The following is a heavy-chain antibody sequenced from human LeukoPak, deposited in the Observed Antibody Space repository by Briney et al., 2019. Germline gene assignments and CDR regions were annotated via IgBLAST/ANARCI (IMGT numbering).Heavy chain of an antibody. D-gene: IGHD6-19*01. CDR1: GGTFSSYA. CDR3: ANAAGYSSGWHGDWFDP. CDR2: IIPIFGTA. J-gene: IGHJ5*02. Sequence: SVKVSCKASGGTFSSYAISWVRQAPGQGLEWMGRIIPIFGTANYAQKFQGRVTITTDESTSTAYKELSSLRSEDTAVYYCANAAGYSSGWHGDWFDPWGQGTLVTVSS. V-gene: IGHV1-69*05.